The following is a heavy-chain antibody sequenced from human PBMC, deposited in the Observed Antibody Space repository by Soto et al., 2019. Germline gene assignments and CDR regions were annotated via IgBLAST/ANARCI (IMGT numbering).Heavy chain of an antibody. V-gene: IGHV1-69*06. CDR2: IIPIFGTA. CDR3: ATKSLPGFGESDY. D-gene: IGHD3-10*01. Sequence: QVQLVQSGAEVKKPGSSVKVSCKASGGTFSSYAISWVRQAPGQGLEWMGGIIPIFGTANYAQKFQGRVTITAAKSTSTAYIELSSLRSEDTAVSYCATKSLPGFGESDYWGQGTLVTVSS. CDR1: GGTFSSYA. J-gene: IGHJ4*02.